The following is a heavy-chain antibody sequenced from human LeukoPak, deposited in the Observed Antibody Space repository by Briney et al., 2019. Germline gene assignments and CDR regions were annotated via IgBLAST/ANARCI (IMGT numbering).Heavy chain of an antibody. CDR1: GGSFSGYY. CDR2: INHSGST. J-gene: IGHJ4*02. V-gene: IGHV4-34*01. CDR3: ARRASRYYDRLGGFDY. Sequence: PSETLSLTCAVYGGSFSGYYWSWIRQPPGKGLEWIGEINHSGSTNYNPSLKSRVTISVDTSKNQFSLKLSSVTAADTAVYYCARRASRYYDRLGGFDYWGQGTLVTVSS. D-gene: IGHD3-9*01.